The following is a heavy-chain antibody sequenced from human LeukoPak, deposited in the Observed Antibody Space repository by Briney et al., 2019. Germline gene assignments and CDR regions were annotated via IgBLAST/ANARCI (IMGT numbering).Heavy chain of an antibody. J-gene: IGHJ5*02. V-gene: IGHV3-53*01. CDR2: IYSGGST. CDR3: IRDFRSADL. Sequence: GGSLRLSCAASGFTVSSKYMSWVRQAPGKGLEWVSVIYSGGSTYYADSVKGRFTISRDNAKNTVYLEMNSLSVEDTATYYCIRDFRSADLWGQGTLVTVTS. CDR1: GFTVSSKY.